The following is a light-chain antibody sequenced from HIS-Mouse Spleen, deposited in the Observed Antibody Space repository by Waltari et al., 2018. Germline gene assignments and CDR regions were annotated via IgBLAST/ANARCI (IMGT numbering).Light chain of an antibody. J-gene: IGKJ1*01. CDR1: RSISSW. Sequence: DIQMTQSPSTLSASVGDRVTITCRASRSISSWLAWYQQKPGKAPKLLIYKASSLESGIPDRFSGSGSGTDFTLTISRLEPEDFAVYYCQQYGSSPPWTFGQGTKVEIK. CDR2: KAS. CDR3: QQYGSSPPWT. V-gene: IGKV1-5*03.